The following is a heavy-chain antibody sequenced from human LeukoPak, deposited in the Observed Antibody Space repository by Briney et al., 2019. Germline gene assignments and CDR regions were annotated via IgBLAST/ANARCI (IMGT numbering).Heavy chain of an antibody. CDR2: IKYDGTHK. V-gene: IGHV3-7*01. CDR3: ASSHDSRGND. Sequence: GGSLRLSCVASGISFRSYWMAWVRQAPGKELEWGANIKYDGTHKFYADSVKCRFTICRDTATNSLFLEMNSLTADDTAVYFCASSHDSRGNDWGQGALVTVSS. J-gene: IGHJ4*02. D-gene: IGHD3-22*01. CDR1: GISFRSYW.